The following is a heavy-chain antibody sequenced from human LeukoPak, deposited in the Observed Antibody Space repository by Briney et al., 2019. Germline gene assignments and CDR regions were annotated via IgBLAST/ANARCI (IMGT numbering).Heavy chain of an antibody. CDR1: GGSISSYY. Sequence: SETLSLTCTVSGGSISSYYWSWIRQPPGKGLEWIGYIYYSGSTNYNPSLKSRVTISVDTSKNQFSLKLGSVTAADTAVYYCARLATLDSYGDADAFDIWGQGTMVTVSS. J-gene: IGHJ3*02. CDR2: IYYSGST. CDR3: ARLATLDSYGDADAFDI. D-gene: IGHD5-18*01. V-gene: IGHV4-59*01.